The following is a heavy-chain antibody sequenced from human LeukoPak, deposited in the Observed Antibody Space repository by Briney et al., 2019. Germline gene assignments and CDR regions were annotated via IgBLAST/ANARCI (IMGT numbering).Heavy chain of an antibody. D-gene: IGHD3-10*01. J-gene: IGHJ4*02. CDR2: ISAYNGNT. V-gene: IGHV1-18*01. CDR3: ARDSRFGELFPRDY. CDR1: GYTFTSYG. Sequence: GASVKVSCKASGYTFTSYGISWVRQAPGQGLEGRGWISAYNGNTNYAQKLQGRVTMTTDTSTSTAYMELRSLRSDDTAVYYCARDSRFGELFPRDYWGQGTLVTVSS.